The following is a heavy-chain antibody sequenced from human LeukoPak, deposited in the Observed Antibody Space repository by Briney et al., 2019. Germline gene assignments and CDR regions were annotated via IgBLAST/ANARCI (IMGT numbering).Heavy chain of an antibody. CDR3: ARHGRDGDYVAY. D-gene: IGHD4-17*01. J-gene: IGHJ4*02. CDR2: IYYSGST. CDR1: GGSISSSSYY. Sequence: KTSETLSLTCTVSGGSISSSSYYWDWIRQPRGKGLEWIGSIYYSGSTYYNPSLKSRVTISVDTSKNQFSLKLSSVTAADTAVYYCARHGRDGDYVAYWGQGTLLTVSS. V-gene: IGHV4-39*01.